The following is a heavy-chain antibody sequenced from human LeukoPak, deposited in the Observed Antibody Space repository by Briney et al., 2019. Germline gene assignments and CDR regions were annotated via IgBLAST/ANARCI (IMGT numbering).Heavy chain of an antibody. J-gene: IGHJ4*02. D-gene: IGHD6-13*01. CDR2: INPNSGGT. Sequence: GASVKVSCKASGYTFTGYYMHWVRQAPGQGLEWMGWINPNSGGTNYAQKFQGRVTMTRDTSISTAYMELSRLRSDDTAVYYCARDRSLYSSSWLYSWGQGTLVTVSS. CDR1: GYTFTGYY. CDR3: ARDRSLYSSSWLYS. V-gene: IGHV1-2*02.